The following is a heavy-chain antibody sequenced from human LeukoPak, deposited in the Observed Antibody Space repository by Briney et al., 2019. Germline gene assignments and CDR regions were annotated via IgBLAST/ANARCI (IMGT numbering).Heavy chain of an antibody. D-gene: IGHD5-24*01. CDR2: IYGSGAST. CDR1: GFTFSKYA. J-gene: IGHJ4*02. Sequence: PGGSLRLSCAASGFTFSKYAMTWVRQAPGKGLEWISAIYGSGASTYYADSVKGRFTISRDNSKNTVYLQMNSLRVEDTAVYYCAKDLGEMATHPGDYWGQGTLVTVSS. V-gene: IGHV3-23*01. CDR3: AKDLGEMATHPGDY.